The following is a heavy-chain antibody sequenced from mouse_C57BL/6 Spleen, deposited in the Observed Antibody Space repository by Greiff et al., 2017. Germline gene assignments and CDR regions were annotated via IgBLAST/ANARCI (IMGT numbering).Heavy chain of an antibody. CDR2: IDPSDSET. V-gene: IGHV1-52*01. D-gene: IGHD2-4*01. CDR3: ARYGDYDVRGYAMDY. J-gene: IGHJ4*01. CDR1: GYTFTSYW. Sequence: QVQLQQPGAELVRPGSSVKLSCKASGYTFTSYWMHWVKQRPIQGLEWIGNIDPSDSETHYNQKFKDKATLTVDKSSSTAYMQLSSLTSEDSAVYDCARYGDYDVRGYAMDYWGQGTSVTVSS.